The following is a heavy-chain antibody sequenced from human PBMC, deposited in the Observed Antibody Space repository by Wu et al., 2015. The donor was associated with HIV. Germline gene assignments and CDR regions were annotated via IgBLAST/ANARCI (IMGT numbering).Heavy chain of an antibody. V-gene: IGHV1-69*13. CDR3: ASHTSDYYGSGSYYSFDY. D-gene: IGHD3-10*01. J-gene: IGHJ4*02. Sequence: QVQLVQSGAEVKKPGSSVKVSCKASGGTFSSYAISWVRQAPGQGLEWMGRIIPIFGTANYAQKFQGRVTITADESTSTAYMELSSLRSEDTAVYYCASHTSDYYGSGSYYSFDYWGQGTLVTVSS. CDR2: IIPIFGTA. CDR1: GGTFSSYA.